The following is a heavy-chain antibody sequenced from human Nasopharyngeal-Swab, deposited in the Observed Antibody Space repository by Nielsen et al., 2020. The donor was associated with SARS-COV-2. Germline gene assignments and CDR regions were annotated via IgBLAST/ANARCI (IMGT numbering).Heavy chain of an antibody. CDR2: IYYSGST. CDR3: VGSSWYGDYYYYYGMDV. CDR1: GGSISSSSYY. D-gene: IGHD6-13*01. Sequence: GSLRLSCTVSGGSISSSSYYLGWIRQPPGKGLEWIGSIYYSGSTYYNPSLKSRVTISVDTSKNQFSLKLSSVTAADTAVYYCVGSSWYGDYYYYYGMDVWGQGTTVTVSS. V-gene: IGHV4-39*07. J-gene: IGHJ6*02.